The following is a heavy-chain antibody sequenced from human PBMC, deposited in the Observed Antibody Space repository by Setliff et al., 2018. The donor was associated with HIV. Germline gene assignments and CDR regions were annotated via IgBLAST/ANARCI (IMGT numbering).Heavy chain of an antibody. CDR2: VYYSGST. Sequence: SETLSLTCIVSGGSISSSSYYWGWIRQPPGKGLEWIGTVYYSGSTYYNPSLRRRVTISVDTSDNQFSLKLSSVTAADTAVYYCARDGYSSSWYVISGSFDYWGQGILVTVSS. D-gene: IGHD6-13*01. V-gene: IGHV4-39*07. CDR3: ARDGYSSSWYVISGSFDY. CDR1: GGSISSSSYY. J-gene: IGHJ4*02.